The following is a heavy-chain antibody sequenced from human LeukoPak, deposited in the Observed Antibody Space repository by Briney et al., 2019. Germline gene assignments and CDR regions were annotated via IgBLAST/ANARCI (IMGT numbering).Heavy chain of an antibody. CDR2: IYYSGST. Sequence: KPSETLSLTCTVSGGSISSSSYYWGWIRQPPGKGLEWIGSIYYSGSTYYNPSLKSRVTISVDTSKNQFSLKLSSVTAADTAVYYCARGLRYSGYDYWGQGTLVTVSS. CDR3: ARGLRYSGYDY. D-gene: IGHD5-12*01. J-gene: IGHJ4*02. CDR1: GGSISSSSYY. V-gene: IGHV4-39*07.